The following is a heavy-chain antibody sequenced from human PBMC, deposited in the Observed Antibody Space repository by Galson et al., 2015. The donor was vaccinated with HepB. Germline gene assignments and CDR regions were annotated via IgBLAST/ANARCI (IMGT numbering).Heavy chain of an antibody. CDR2: INSDGSST. D-gene: IGHD6-19*01. CDR3: ARGVIGSGWYSFQH. V-gene: IGHV3-74*01. J-gene: IGHJ1*01. Sequence: SLRLSCAASGFTFSSYWMHWVRQAPGKGLEWVSRINSDGSSTSYADSVKGRFTISRDNAKNTLYLQMNSLRAEDTAVYYCARGVIGSGWYSFQHWGQGTLVTVSS. CDR1: GFTFSSYW.